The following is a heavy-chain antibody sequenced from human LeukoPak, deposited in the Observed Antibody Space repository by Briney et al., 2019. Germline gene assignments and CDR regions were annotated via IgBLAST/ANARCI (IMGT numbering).Heavy chain of an antibody. V-gene: IGHV4-59*01. CDR2: IYYSGSI. CDR3: ARGIADPYSFDS. J-gene: IGHJ4*02. D-gene: IGHD6-13*01. Sequence: SETLSLTCSVSGGSISSYYWSWIRQPPGKGLEWIGYIYYSGSINYNPSLKSRVTISVDTSKNQLSLKLSSVTAADTAVYYCARGIADPYSFDSWGQGTLVTVSS. CDR1: GGSISSYY.